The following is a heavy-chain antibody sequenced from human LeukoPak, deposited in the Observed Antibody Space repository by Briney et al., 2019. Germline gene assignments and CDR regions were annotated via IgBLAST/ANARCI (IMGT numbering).Heavy chain of an antibody. V-gene: IGHV4-34*01. J-gene: IGHJ4*02. D-gene: IGHD5-24*01. CDR3: ARGRGRAVATIRKGPYYFDY. Sequence: SETLSLTCAVYGGSFSGYYWSWIRPPPGKGLEWIGETNHRGSTNYNPSLKSRVTISVDTSKNQFSLKLSSVTAADTAVYYCARGRGRAVATIRKGPYYFDYWGQGTLVTVSS. CDR2: TNHRGST. CDR1: GGSFSGYY.